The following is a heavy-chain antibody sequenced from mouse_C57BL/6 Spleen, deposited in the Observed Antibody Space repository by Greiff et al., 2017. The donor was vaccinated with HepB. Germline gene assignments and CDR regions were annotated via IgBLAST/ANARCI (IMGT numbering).Heavy chain of an antibody. CDR3: ARVITTVVAHYFDY. J-gene: IGHJ2*01. V-gene: IGHV3-6*01. CDR1: GYSITSGYY. D-gene: IGHD1-1*01. Sequence: EVHLVESGPGLVKPSQSLSLTCSVTGYSITSGYYWNWIRQFPGNKLEWMGYISYDGSNNYNPSLKNRISITRDTSKNQFFLKLNSVTTEDTATYYCARVITTVVAHYFDYWGQGTTLTVSS. CDR2: ISYDGSN.